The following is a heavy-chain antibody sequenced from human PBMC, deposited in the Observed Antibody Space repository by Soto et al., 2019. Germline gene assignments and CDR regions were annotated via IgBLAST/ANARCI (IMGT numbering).Heavy chain of an antibody. Sequence: QVQLVESGGGVVQPGRSLRLSCAASGFTFSSYGMHWVRQAPGKGLEWVAVISYDGSNKYYADSVKGRFTISRDNSKNTLYLQMNGLRAEDTDVYYCAKDRGVYRYGNFDYWGQGTLVTVSS. D-gene: IGHD5-18*01. J-gene: IGHJ4*02. CDR2: ISYDGSNK. CDR3: AKDRGVYRYGNFDY. CDR1: GFTFSSYG. V-gene: IGHV3-30*18.